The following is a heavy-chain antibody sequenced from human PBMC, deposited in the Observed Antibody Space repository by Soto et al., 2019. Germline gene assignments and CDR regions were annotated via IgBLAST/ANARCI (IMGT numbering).Heavy chain of an antibody. CDR2: IYWNDDK. J-gene: IGHJ4*02. Sequence: SGPTLVNPTQTLTLTCTFSGFSLSTSGVGVGWIRQPPGKALEWLALIYWNDDKRYSPSLKSRLTITKDTSKNQVVLTMTNMDPVDTATYYCAHTXYYDSSGYYERWGTPGYWGQGTLVTVSS. CDR3: AHTXYYDSSGYYERWGTPGY. D-gene: IGHD3-22*01. CDR1: GFSLSTSGVG. V-gene: IGHV2-5*01.